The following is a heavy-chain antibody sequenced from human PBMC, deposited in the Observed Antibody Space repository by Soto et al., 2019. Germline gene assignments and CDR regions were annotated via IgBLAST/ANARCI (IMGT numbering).Heavy chain of an antibody. V-gene: IGHV6-1*01. D-gene: IGHD1-1*01. J-gene: IGHJ3*02. CDR3: ARDPSRRDSGRVRQGAFDI. CDR2: TYYRSKWYN. CDR1: GDSVSSNSAA. Sequence: KQSQTLSLTCAISGDSVSSNSAAWNWIRQSPSRGLEWLGRTYYRSKWYNDYAVSVKSRITINPDTSKNQFSLQLNSVTPEDTAVYYCARDPSRRDSGRVRQGAFDIWGQGTMVTVSS.